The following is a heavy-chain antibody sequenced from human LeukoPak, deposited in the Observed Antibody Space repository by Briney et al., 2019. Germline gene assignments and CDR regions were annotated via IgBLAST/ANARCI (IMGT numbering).Heavy chain of an antibody. CDR1: GFTFSNFV. D-gene: IGHD6-19*01. V-gene: IGHV3-23*01. Sequence: PGGSLRLSCAASGFTFSNFVMTWVRQAPGKGLEWVSAISGSGGRGTTYYADSAKGRFTISRDNSRNTLYLQMNSLRAEDTAVYYCARPSGSGWRYFDYWGQGTLVTVSS. J-gene: IGHJ4*02. CDR2: ISGSGGRGTT. CDR3: ARPSGSGWRYFDY.